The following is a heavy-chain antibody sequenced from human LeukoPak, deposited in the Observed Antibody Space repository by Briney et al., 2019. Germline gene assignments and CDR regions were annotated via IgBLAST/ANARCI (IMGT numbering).Heavy chain of an antibody. CDR1: GYTFTNYG. CDR3: ARDQSVRLLQTSSTYFKHVFAI. J-gene: IGHJ3*02. V-gene: IGHV1-18*01. Sequence: ASVTVSFMTSGYTFTNYGISWVRQAPGLGLDWMGWISAYNGNTNYAQKVQGRVTMTTDTSTSTAYMELRSLRFDDTAVYYCARDQSVRLLQTSSTYFKHVFAIWGQGSMVTVSS. D-gene: IGHD6-13*01. CDR2: ISAYNGNT.